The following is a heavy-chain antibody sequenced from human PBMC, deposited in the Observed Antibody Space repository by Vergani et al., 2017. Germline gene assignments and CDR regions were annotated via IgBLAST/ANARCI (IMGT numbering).Heavy chain of an antibody. CDR1: GGSISSSNW. J-gene: IGHJ1*01. Sequence: QVQLQESGPGLVKPPGTLCLTCAVSGGSISSSNWWSWVRQPPGKGLEWIGNIPHSGYTFYSPSLKSRVSMSVDTSKNQFSLRVNSVTAADTAVYYCVGDPWECGGPYSGCWGRGTLVSVSS. CDR3: VGDPWECGGPYSGC. CDR2: IPHSGYT. V-gene: IGHV4-4*03. D-gene: IGHD2-21*01.